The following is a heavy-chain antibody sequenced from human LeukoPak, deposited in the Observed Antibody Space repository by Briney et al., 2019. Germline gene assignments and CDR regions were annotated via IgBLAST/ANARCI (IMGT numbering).Heavy chain of an antibody. V-gene: IGHV1-69*06. D-gene: IGHD6-19*01. Sequence: SVKVSCKASGGTFSSYAISWVRQAPGQGLEWMGGIIPIFGTANYAQKFQGRVTITADKSTSTAYMELSSLRSEDTAVYYCARVGLAHYYYMDVWGKGTTVTVSS. CDR1: GGTFSSYA. CDR3: ARVGLAHYYYMDV. J-gene: IGHJ6*03. CDR2: IIPIFGTA.